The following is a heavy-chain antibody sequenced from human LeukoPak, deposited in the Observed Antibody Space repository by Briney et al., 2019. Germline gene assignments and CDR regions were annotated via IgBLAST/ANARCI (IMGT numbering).Heavy chain of an antibody. CDR1: GFIVRSYA. CDR2: ISGSGTTP. Sequence: GGSLRLSCAASGFIVRSYAMTWVRQAPGKGLEWVATISGSGTTPYYAHSVEGRFTTSRDNAKNTLYLQMDSLRAEDTAVYYCLRGGVFDYWGQGILVTVSS. CDR3: LRGGVFDY. J-gene: IGHJ4*02. V-gene: IGHV3-23*01. D-gene: IGHD2-8*01.